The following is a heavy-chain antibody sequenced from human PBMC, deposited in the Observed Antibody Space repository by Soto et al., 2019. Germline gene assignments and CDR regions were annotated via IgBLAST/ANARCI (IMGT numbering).Heavy chain of an antibody. Sequence: GGSLRLSCAASGFTFSSYSMNWVRQAPGKGLEWVSSISSSSSYIYYADSVKGRFTISRDNAKNSLYLQMNSLRAEDTAVYYCMRGGSNYGVYFGYWGQGTLVTVSS. CDR3: MRGGSNYGVYFGY. J-gene: IGHJ4*02. CDR2: ISSSSSYI. D-gene: IGHD3-16*01. CDR1: GFTFSSYS. V-gene: IGHV3-21*01.